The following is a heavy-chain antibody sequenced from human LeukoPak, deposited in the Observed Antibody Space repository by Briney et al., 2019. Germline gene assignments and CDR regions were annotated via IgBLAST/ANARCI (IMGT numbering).Heavy chain of an antibody. V-gene: IGHV3-15*07. CDR2: IKSKIDGGTT. Sequence: GGSLRLSCAASGFIFGNAWMNWVRQAPGKGLEWVGHIKSKIDGGTTEYAAPVKGRFTISRDDSKNTLYLQINSLKTEDIAVYYCTKERYWRDGYNTGYYYGMDVWGQGTTVTVS. D-gene: IGHD5-24*01. J-gene: IGHJ6*02. CDR1: GFIFGNAW. CDR3: TKERYWRDGYNTGYYYGMDV.